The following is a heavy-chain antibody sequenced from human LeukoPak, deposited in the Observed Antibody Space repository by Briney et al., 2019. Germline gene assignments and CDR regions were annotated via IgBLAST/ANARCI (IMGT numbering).Heavy chain of an antibody. CDR3: ATWAFYHDLDV. CDR1: GFSLGAYA. J-gene: IGHJ6*02. D-gene: IGHD3-3*01. CDR2: INADGGRT. V-gene: IGHV3-43*02. Sequence: GGSLRLSCVASGFSLGAYAMHWVRQARGKGLEWVSHINADGGRTYYADAVKGRFTISRDNSKDSLYLQMTGLRAEDSAVYCCATWAFYHDLDVWGRGTTVTVSS.